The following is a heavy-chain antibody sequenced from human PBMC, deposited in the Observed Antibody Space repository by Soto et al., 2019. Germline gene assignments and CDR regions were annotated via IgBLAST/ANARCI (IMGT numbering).Heavy chain of an antibody. Sequence: QVLLVQSGAEVKKPGSSVKVSCKAAGGSFSSYTVSWVRQAPGQGLDYMGGIMPVFGTPTYTEKFQGRITITADESTGTAYMELTSIKSDDTAVYYCARGVTATYMGGDAFAIWGQGTMVTVSS. D-gene: IGHD3-16*01. J-gene: IGHJ3*02. V-gene: IGHV1-69*01. CDR1: GGSFSSYT. CDR3: ARGVTATYMGGDAFAI. CDR2: IMPVFGTP.